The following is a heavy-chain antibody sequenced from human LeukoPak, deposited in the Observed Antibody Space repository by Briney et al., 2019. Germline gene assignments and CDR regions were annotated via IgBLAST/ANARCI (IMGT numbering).Heavy chain of an antibody. CDR1: GFTFSNYA. Sequence: PGGSLRLSCAASGFTFSNYAMSWVRQAPGKGLEWVSAISGSGGSTNYADSVKGRFTISRDNSKNTLYLQMNSLRAEDTAVYYCAKDPSGWYDHYFEYWGRGTLVIVSS. J-gene: IGHJ4*02. CDR2: ISGSGGST. V-gene: IGHV3-23*01. CDR3: AKDPSGWYDHYFEY. D-gene: IGHD6-19*01.